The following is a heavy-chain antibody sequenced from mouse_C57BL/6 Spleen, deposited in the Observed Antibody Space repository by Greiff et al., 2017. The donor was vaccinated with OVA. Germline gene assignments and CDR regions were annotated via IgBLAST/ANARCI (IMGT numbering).Heavy chain of an antibody. Sequence: QVQLKESGAELARPGASVKLSCKASGYTFTSYGISWVKQRTGQGLEWIGEIYPRSGNTYYNEKFKGKATLTADKSSSTAYMELRSLTSEDSAVYFCARYDYGSSYEYFDVWGTGTTVTVSS. CDR1: GYTFTSYG. D-gene: IGHD1-1*01. CDR3: ARYDYGSSYEYFDV. J-gene: IGHJ1*03. CDR2: IYPRSGNT. V-gene: IGHV1-81*01.